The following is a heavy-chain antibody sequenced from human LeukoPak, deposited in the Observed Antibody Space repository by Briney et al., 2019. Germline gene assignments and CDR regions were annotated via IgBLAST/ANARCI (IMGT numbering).Heavy chain of an antibody. J-gene: IGHJ5*02. Sequence: GASVKVSCKASGYTFTGYYMHWVRQAPGQGLEWMGWMNPNSGNTGYAQKFQGRVTMTRNTSISTAYMELSSLRSEDTAVYYCARGGDNWFDPWGQGTLVTVSS. V-gene: IGHV1-8*02. CDR1: GYTFTGYY. CDR2: MNPNSGNT. CDR3: ARGGDNWFDP.